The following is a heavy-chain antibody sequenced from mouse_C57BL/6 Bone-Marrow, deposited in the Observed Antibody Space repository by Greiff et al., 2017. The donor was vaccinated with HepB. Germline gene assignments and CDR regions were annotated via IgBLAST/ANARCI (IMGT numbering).Heavy chain of an antibody. D-gene: IGHD1-1*01. CDR1: GYTFTSYW. CDR2: IYPGSGST. CDR3: ARLGRFITTVDYAMDY. Sequence: QVQLKQPGAELVKPGASVKMSCKASGYTFTSYWITWVKQRPGQGLEWIGDIYPGSGSTNYNEKFKSKATLTVDTSSSTAYMQLSSLTSEDSAVYYCARLGRFITTVDYAMDYWGQGTSVTVSS. J-gene: IGHJ4*01. V-gene: IGHV1-55*01.